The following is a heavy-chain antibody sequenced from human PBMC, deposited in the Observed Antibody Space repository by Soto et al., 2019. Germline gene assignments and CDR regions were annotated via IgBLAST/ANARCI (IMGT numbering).Heavy chain of an antibody. CDR2: INAGNGNT. J-gene: IGHJ4*02. D-gene: IGHD3-22*01. V-gene: IGHV1-3*01. CDR3: ATGDYDSSGYPPAAFDY. CDR1: GYTFTSYA. Sequence: QVQLVQCGAEVKKPGASVKVSCKASGYTFTSYAMHWVRQAPGQRLEWMGWINAGNGNTKYSQKFQGRVTITRDTSASTAYMELSSLRSEDTAVYYCATGDYDSSGYPPAAFDYWGQGTLVTVSS.